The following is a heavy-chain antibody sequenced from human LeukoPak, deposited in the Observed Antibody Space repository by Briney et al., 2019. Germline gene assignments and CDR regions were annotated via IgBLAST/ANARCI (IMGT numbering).Heavy chain of an antibody. CDR2: IGGGGDTST. V-gene: IGHV3-23*01. CDR1: GFTFSSYS. D-gene: IGHD6-13*01. Sequence: GGSLRLSCATSGFTFSSYSMSWVRQAPGKGLEWVSVIGGGGDTSTYYADSVKGRFTISRDNSKNTLYLHMNSLRAEDTAVYYCATRGIAAAWGQGPLVTVSS. J-gene: IGHJ5*02. CDR3: ATRGIAAA.